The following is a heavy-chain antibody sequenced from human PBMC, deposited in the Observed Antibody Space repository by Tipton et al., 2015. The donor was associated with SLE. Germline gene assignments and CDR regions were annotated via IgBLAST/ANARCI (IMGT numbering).Heavy chain of an antibody. J-gene: IGHJ6*02. CDR1: GFTFSSYA. CDR3: AKDVDTAMVPYYYYGMDV. CDR2: ISGSGGST. D-gene: IGHD5-18*01. V-gene: IGHV3-23*01. Sequence: SLRLSCAASGFTFSSYAMGWVRQAPGKGLEWVSAISGSGGSTYYADSVKGRFTISRDNSKNTLYLQMNSLRAEDTAVYYCAKDVDTAMVPYYYYGMDVWGQGTTVTVSS.